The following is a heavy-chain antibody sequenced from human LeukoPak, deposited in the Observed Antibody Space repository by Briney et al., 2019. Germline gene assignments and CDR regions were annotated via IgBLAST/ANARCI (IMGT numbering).Heavy chain of an antibody. V-gene: IGHV1-46*01. CDR1: GYTSTTYY. CDR3: ARGRIPATRSYFDY. Sequence: EASVKVSCKASGYTSTTYYMHWVRQAPGQGLEWMGIINPSSGSTTYAQSFQGRVTMTRDTSTTTVYMELSSLRSEDTAVYYCARGRIPATRSYFDYWGQGTLVTVSS. D-gene: IGHD6-13*01. CDR2: INPSSGST. J-gene: IGHJ4*02.